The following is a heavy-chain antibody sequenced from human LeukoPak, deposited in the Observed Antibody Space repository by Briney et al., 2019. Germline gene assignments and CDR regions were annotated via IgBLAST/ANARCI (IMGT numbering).Heavy chain of an antibody. CDR3: ARHPHPYTALARLTWYFDL. CDR2: IYPGDSDP. V-gene: IGHV5-51*01. D-gene: IGHD2-2*02. Sequence: GESLKISCKGSGYSFAGYWIGWVRQMPGKGLEWMGIIYPGDSDPRYSPSFQGQVTISTDKSISTAYLQWSSLKASDTAMYYCARHPHPYTALARLTWYFDLWGRGTLVTVSS. J-gene: IGHJ2*01. CDR1: GYSFAGYW.